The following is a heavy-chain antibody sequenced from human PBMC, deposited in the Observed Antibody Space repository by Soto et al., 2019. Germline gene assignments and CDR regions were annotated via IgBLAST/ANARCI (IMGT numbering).Heavy chain of an antibody. CDR2: SVPHLDVA. CDR3: ARGGHCNTASCYRPLDS. D-gene: IGHD2-2*01. V-gene: IGHV1-69*02. CDR1: GSNFRTYI. Sequence: QVQLVQSGAEVKKPGSSVKVSCKAPGSNFRTYIVNWVRQAPGQGLEWVGRSVPHLDVANYAQKFQGRVTIIADKSTSTDYMELTSLTSEDTALYYCARGGHCNTASCYRPLDSWGQGTLVTVSS. J-gene: IGHJ4*02.